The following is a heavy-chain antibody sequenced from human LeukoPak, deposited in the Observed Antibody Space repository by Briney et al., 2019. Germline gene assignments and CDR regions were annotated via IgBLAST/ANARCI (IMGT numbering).Heavy chain of an antibody. CDR3: ARVSYNWNRKYDY. J-gene: IGHJ4*02. D-gene: IGHD1-20*01. Sequence: GASVKVSCKASEYTFTAYYMHWVRQAPGQGLEWMGIINPSGGSTSYAQKFQGRVTMTRDTSTSTVYMEPSSLRSEDTAVYYCARVSYNWNRKYDYWGRGTLVTVSS. CDR1: EYTFTAYY. V-gene: IGHV1-46*01. CDR2: INPSGGST.